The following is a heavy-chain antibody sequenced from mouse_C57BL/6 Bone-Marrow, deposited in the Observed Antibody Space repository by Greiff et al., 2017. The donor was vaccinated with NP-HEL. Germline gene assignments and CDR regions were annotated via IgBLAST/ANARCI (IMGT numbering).Heavy chain of an antibody. CDR2: ISSGSSTI. CDR3: ARRYRGLYYYAMDY. CDR1: GFTFSDYG. Sequence: EVKLVESGGGLVKPGGSPKLSCAASGFTFSDYGMHWVRQAPEKGLEWVAYISSGSSTIYYADTVKGRFTISRDNAKNTLFLQMTSLRSEDTAMYYCARRYRGLYYYAMDYWGQGTSVTVSS. V-gene: IGHV5-17*01. J-gene: IGHJ4*01. D-gene: IGHD2-12*01.